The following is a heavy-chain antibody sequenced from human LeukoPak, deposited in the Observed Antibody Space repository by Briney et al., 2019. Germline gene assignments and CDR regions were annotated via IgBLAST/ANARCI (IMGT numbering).Heavy chain of an antibody. D-gene: IGHD3-22*01. CDR3: ARAGYYDSSGPMNY. CDR2: ISYDGSNK. Sequence: GGSLRLSCAASGFTFSSYAMHWVRQAPGKGLEWVAVISYDGSNKYYADSVKGRFTISRDNSKNTLYLQMNSLRAEDTAVYYCARAGYYDSSGPMNYWGQGTLVTVSS. CDR1: GFTFSSYA. J-gene: IGHJ4*02. V-gene: IGHV3-30-3*01.